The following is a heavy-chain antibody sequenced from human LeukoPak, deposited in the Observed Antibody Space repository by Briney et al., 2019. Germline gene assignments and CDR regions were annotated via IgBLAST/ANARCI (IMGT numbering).Heavy chain of an antibody. Sequence: GASVKVSCKASGYTFTSYGISWVRQAPGQGLEWMGWISAYNGNTNYAQKLQGRVTMTTDTSTSTAYMELRSLRSDDTAVYYCARVALLWFGELLSPFDYWGQGILVTVSS. CDR1: GYTFTSYG. CDR2: ISAYNGNT. D-gene: IGHD3-10*01. J-gene: IGHJ4*02. V-gene: IGHV1-18*01. CDR3: ARVALLWFGELLSPFDY.